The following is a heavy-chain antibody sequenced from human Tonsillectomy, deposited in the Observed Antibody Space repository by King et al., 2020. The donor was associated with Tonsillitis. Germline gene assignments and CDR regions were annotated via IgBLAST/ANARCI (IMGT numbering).Heavy chain of an antibody. CDR2: IGGRGSSP. V-gene: IGHV3-23*04. D-gene: IGHD6-13*01. J-gene: IGHJ1*01. Sequence: VQLVESGGGLVQPGGSLRLSCAASGFTFSSYNMSWVRQAPGKGLEWVSSIGGRGSSPYFADSVKGRFTMSRDNSKNTLSLQMSGLRAEDTAIYYCAKVGSSWFAEYFHHWGQGTLVTVSS. CDR1: GFTFSSYN. CDR3: AKVGSSWFAEYFHH.